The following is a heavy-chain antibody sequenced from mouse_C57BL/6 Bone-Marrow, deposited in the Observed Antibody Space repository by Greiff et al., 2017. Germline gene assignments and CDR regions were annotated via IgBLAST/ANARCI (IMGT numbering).Heavy chain of an antibody. Sequence: QVQLKQPGAELVRPGSSVKLSCKASGYTFTSYWMDWVKQRPGQGLEWIGNIYPSDSETHYNQKFKDKATLTVDKSSSTAYMQLSSLTSEDSAVYYCARYGNFYYWYFDVWGTGTTVTVSS. CDR2: IYPSDSET. J-gene: IGHJ1*03. CDR1: GYTFTSYW. D-gene: IGHD2-1*01. CDR3: ARYGNFYYWYFDV. V-gene: IGHV1-61*01.